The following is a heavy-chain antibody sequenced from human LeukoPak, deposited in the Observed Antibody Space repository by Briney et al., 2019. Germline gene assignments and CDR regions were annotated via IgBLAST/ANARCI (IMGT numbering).Heavy chain of an antibody. V-gene: IGHV3-74*01. Sequence: AGGSLRLSCAASGFTFDDYAMHWVRQAPGKGLVWVSRINEDGSTTNYADSVKGRSTIFRDNAKNTLYLQMNSLRAEDTAVYYCVRDLGGRPGHWGQGTLVTVSS. CDR2: INEDGSTT. CDR3: VRDLGGRPGH. D-gene: IGHD1-26*01. J-gene: IGHJ4*02. CDR1: GFTFDDYA.